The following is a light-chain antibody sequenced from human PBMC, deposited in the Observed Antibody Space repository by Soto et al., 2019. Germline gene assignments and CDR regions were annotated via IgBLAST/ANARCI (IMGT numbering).Light chain of an antibody. Sequence: DIQLTQSRSFLSASVGDRVTITCRASQGIGSSLIWYQQKPGKAPNLLISTASTLRSGVPSRFSGSGSGTEFTLTISSLQPEDFASYYCQQLNSYSLTFGGGTKVESK. CDR3: QQLNSYSLT. J-gene: IGKJ4*01. CDR1: QGIGSS. V-gene: IGKV1-9*01. CDR2: TAS.